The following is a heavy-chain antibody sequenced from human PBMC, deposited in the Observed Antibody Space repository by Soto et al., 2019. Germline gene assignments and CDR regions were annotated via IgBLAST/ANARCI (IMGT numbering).Heavy chain of an antibody. D-gene: IGHD6-6*01. CDR2: IIPIFGTE. CDR1: GGTFSSYA. Sequence: QVQLVQSGAAVKKPGSSVKVSCKASGGTFSSYAISWVRQAPGQGLEWMGGIIPIFGTENYAQKFQGRVTITADESTSTAYMELSSLRSEDTAVYYCARLDSSSSGRYYYYGMDVWGQGTTVTVSS. CDR3: ARLDSSSSGRYYYYGMDV. J-gene: IGHJ6*02. V-gene: IGHV1-69*01.